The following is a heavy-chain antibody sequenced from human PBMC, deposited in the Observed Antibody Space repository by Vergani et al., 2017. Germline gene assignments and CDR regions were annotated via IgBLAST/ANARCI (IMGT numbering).Heavy chain of an antibody. V-gene: IGHV4-61*02. CDR2: IYTSGST. Sequence: QVQLQESGPGLVKPSQTLSLTCTVSGGSISSGSYHWSWIRQPAGKGLEWIGRIYTSGSTNYNPSLKSRVTISVDTSKNQFSLKLSSVTAADTAVYYCAARYGDYGGPEVDYWGQGTLVTVSS. D-gene: IGHD4-17*01. CDR1: GGSISSGSYH. J-gene: IGHJ4*02. CDR3: AARYGDYGGPEVDY.